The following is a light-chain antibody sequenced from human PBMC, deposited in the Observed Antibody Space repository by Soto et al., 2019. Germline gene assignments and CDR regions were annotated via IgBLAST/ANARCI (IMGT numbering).Light chain of an antibody. CDR3: KQALQSLT. V-gene: IGKV2-28*01. Sequence: DILMTQSPLSLPVTPGEPASISCRSNQSLLHTNGYNYLDWYMQKPGQSPQXLIYLGSNRASGVPDRFSGSGSGTHFTLKISRVEAADVGVYYCKQALQSLTFGQGTRLEIK. CDR2: LGS. CDR1: QSLLHTNGYNY. J-gene: IGKJ5*01.